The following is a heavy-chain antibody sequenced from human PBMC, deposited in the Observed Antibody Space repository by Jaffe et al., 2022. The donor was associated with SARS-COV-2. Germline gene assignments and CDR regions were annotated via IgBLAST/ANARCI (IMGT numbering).Heavy chain of an antibody. D-gene: IGHD1-26*01. Sequence: QVQLVESGGGVVQPGRSLRLSCAASGFTFSSYAMHWVRQAPGKGLEWVAVISYDGSNKYYADSVKGRFTISRDNSKNTLYLQMNSLRAEDTAVYYCARARSGSYYGAFDIWGQGTMVTVSS. CDR3: ARARSGSYYGAFDI. V-gene: IGHV3-30-3*01. J-gene: IGHJ3*02. CDR2: ISYDGSNK. CDR1: GFTFSSYA.